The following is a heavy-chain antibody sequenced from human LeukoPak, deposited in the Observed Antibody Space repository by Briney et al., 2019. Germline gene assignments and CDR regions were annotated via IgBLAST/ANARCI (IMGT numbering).Heavy chain of an antibody. D-gene: IGHD2-15*01. Sequence: GGSLRLSCAASGFIFSDYYMSWIRQAPGKGLERVSYISSGSYTNSADSVKGRFTISRDNAKNSLYLQMNSLRAEDTAVYYCARGASYCSGGSCYDYWGQGTLVTVSS. CDR2: ISSGSYT. CDR1: GFIFSDYY. CDR3: ARGASYCSGGSCYDY. V-gene: IGHV3-11*03. J-gene: IGHJ4*02.